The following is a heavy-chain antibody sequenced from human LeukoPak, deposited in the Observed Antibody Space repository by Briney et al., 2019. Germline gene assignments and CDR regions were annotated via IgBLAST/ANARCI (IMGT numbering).Heavy chain of an antibody. V-gene: IGHV3-74*01. CDR1: GFTFSSYW. Sequence: PGGSLRLSCVVSGFTFSSYWMHWVRQAPGKGLVWVSRINSDGSSIRHADSVKGRFTISRDNAKNTLYLQMNSLRAEDTAVYYCARVNDILTGYYLGGAFDPWGQGTLVTVSS. J-gene: IGHJ5*02. CDR3: ARVNDILTGYYLGGAFDP. CDR2: INSDGSSI. D-gene: IGHD3-9*01.